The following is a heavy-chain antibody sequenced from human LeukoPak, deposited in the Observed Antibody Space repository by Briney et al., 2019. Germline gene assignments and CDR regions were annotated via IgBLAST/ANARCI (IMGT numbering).Heavy chain of an antibody. D-gene: IGHD6-19*01. CDR1: GGSISSYY. Sequence: PSETLSLTCTVSGGSISSYYWSWIRQPPGKGLEWIGSIYYSGSTYYNPSLKSRVTISVDTSKNQFSLKLSSVTAADTAVYYCARLDSSGWYGGPYFDYWGQGTLVTVSS. CDR3: ARLDSSGWYGGPYFDY. V-gene: IGHV4-59*05. CDR2: IYYSGST. J-gene: IGHJ4*02.